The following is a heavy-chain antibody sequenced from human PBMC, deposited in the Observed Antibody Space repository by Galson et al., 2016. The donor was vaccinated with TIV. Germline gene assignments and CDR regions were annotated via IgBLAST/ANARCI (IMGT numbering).Heavy chain of an antibody. CDR3: ARLPSYYGSGNHWFDP. V-gene: IGHV1-69*13. D-gene: IGHD3-10*01. CDR1: GGIFRSDA. CDR2: IVAIFGTA. J-gene: IGHJ5*02. Sequence: SVKVSCKASGGIFRSDAISWVRQAPGQGLEWMGRIVAIFGTANYAQKFQGRVRITADESTNTVYLELSSLTSEDTAVYYCARLPSYYGSGNHWFDPWGQGTLVTVSS.